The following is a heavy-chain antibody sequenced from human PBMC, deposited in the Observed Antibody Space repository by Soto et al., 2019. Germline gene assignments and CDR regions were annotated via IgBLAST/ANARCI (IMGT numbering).Heavy chain of an antibody. V-gene: IGHV3-21*01. D-gene: IGHD3-10*01. Sequence: GGSLRLSCAASGFTFSSYSMNWVRQAPGKGLEWVSSISSSSSYIYYADSVKGRFTISRDNAKNSLYLQMNSLRAEDTAVYYCARISMVRGVKPYYYYGMDVWGQGTTVTVSS. CDR2: ISSSSSYI. CDR3: ARISMVRGVKPYYYYGMDV. J-gene: IGHJ6*02. CDR1: GFTFSSYS.